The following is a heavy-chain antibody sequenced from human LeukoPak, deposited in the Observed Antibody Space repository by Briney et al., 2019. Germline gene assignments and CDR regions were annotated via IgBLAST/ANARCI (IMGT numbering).Heavy chain of an antibody. CDR3: ARVPYYDFWSGYHTPYYYGMDV. V-gene: IGHV3-74*01. CDR1: GFTFSSYW. J-gene: IGHJ6*02. D-gene: IGHD3-3*01. CDR2: INGDGSST. Sequence: PGGSLRLSCAASGFTFSSYWMHWVRQAPGKGLVWVSRINGDGSSTSYADSVKGRFTISRDNAKNTLYLQMNSLRAEDTAVYYCARVPYYDFWSGYHTPYYYGMDVWGQGTTVTVSS.